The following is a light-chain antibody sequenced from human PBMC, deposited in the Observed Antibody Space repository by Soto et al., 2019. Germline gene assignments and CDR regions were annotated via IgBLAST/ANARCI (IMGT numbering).Light chain of an antibody. J-gene: IGLJ2*01. V-gene: IGLV2-14*01. Sequence: QSVLTQPASVSGSPGQSITISCTGTSSDVGGYDYVSWYQQHPGKAPKLMIYDVSNRPSGVSNRFSGSKSGSTASLTISGLQAEDEADYYCGSSTSSYTLVFGGGTKLTVL. CDR1: SSDVGGYDY. CDR2: DVS. CDR3: GSSTSSYTLV.